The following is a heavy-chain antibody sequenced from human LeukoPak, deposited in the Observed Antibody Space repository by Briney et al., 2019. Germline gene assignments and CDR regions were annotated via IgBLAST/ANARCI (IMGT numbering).Heavy chain of an antibody. Sequence: GASVKVSCEASGYTFTSYGISWVRQAPGQGLEWLGWISVYNGHTNYAQKLQGRVTMTTDTSTSTAYMELRSLRSDDTAVYYCALRSGYYYGWYFDYWGQGTLVTVSS. CDR3: ALRSGYYYGWYFDY. D-gene: IGHD3-22*01. CDR1: GYTFTSYG. CDR2: ISVYNGHT. J-gene: IGHJ4*02. V-gene: IGHV1-18*01.